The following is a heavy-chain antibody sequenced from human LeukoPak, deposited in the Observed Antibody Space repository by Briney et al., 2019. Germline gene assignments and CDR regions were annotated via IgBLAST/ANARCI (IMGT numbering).Heavy chain of an antibody. CDR1: GFTFSSYG. J-gene: IGHJ1*01. CDR3: ARDWAPANYDILTGPPEYFQH. V-gene: IGHV3-30*12. Sequence: GSLRLSCAASGFTFSSYGMHWVRQAPGKGLEWVAVISYDGSNKYYADSVKGRFTISRDNAKNSLYLQMNSLRAEDTAVYYCARDWAPANYDILTGPPEYFQHWGQGTLVTVSS. D-gene: IGHD3-9*01. CDR2: ISYDGSNK.